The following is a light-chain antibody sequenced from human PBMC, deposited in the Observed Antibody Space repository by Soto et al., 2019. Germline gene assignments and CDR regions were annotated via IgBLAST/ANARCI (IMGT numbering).Light chain of an antibody. CDR3: QQYGDSPPCT. CDR2: GAS. Sequence: EIVLTQSPGTLSLSPGERATLSCRASPSVSRSYLAWYQQKPGQAPRLLIYGASISATGIPDRFSGSGSGTDFRLTINNLEPEDFAVYYCQQYGDSPPCTFGQGTKVEIK. CDR1: PSVSRSY. V-gene: IGKV3-20*01. J-gene: IGKJ1*01.